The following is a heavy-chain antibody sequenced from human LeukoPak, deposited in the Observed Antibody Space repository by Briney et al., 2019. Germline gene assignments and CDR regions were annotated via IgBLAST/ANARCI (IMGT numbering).Heavy chain of an antibody. Sequence: SETLSLTCTVSGASISSGGYHWSWIRQPPGKGLEWIGYSGNTDYNPSLKSRVTILVDTSKNQLSLRLSSVTAADTAVYFCATYYGGRGGSGCWGQGTLVTVSS. J-gene: IGHJ4*02. CDR1: GASISSGGYH. V-gene: IGHV4-30-4*01. CDR2: SGNT. CDR3: ATYYGGRGGSGC. D-gene: IGHD2-21*01.